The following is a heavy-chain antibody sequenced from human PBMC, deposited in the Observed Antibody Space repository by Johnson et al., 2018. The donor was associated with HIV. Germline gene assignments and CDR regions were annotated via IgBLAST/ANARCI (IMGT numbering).Heavy chain of an antibody. V-gene: IGHV3-7*03. J-gene: IGHJ3*02. CDR3: AKDIMYSSSSSDAFDI. Sequence: EQLVESGGGLVQPGGSLRLSCVVSGFPFSSFWMHWVRQTPGKGLEWVANINQDGSEKYYVDSARGRFTISSDNAKNSLYLQMNSLRAEDTALYYCAKDIMYSSSSSDAFDIWGQGTMVTVSS. D-gene: IGHD6-6*01. CDR1: GFPFSSFW. CDR2: INQDGSEK.